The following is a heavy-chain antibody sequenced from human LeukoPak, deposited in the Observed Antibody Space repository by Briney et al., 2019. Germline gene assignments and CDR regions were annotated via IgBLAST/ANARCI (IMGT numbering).Heavy chain of an antibody. V-gene: IGHV1-46*01. Sequence: GASVKVSCKASGYTFTSYYMHWVRQAPGQGLEWMGIINPSGGSTSYAQKFQGRVTMTTDTSTTTVYMELRNLRSDDTAVFYCARDGRFGELFDYWGQGTLVTVSS. CDR1: GYTFTSYY. CDR2: INPSGGST. D-gene: IGHD3-10*01. CDR3: ARDGRFGELFDY. J-gene: IGHJ4*02.